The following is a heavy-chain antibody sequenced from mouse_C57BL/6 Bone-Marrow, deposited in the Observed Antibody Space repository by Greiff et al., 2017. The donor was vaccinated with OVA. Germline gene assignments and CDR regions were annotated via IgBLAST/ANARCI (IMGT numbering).Heavy chain of an antibody. D-gene: IGHD2-3*01. CDR2: ISDGGSYT. V-gene: IGHV5-4*01. Sequence: EVQRVESGGGLVKPGGSLKLSCVASGFTFSSYAMSWVRQTPEKRLEWVATISDGGSYTYYPDNVKGRFTISRDNAKNNLYLQMSHLKSEDTAMYYCARDIYDGYYAFAYWGQGTLVTVSA. CDR3: ARDIYDGYYAFAY. J-gene: IGHJ3*01. CDR1: GFTFSSYA.